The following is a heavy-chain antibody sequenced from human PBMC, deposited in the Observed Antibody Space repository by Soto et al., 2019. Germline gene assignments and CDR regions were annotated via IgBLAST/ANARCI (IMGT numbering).Heavy chain of an antibody. J-gene: IGHJ5*02. V-gene: IGHV4-59*01. CDR1: GGSISSYY. CDR3: ARVIGYCSGGSCNWFDP. Sequence: XETLSLTCTVSGGSISSYYWSWMRQPPGKGLEWIGYIYYSGSTNYNPSLKSRVTISVDTSKNQFSLKLSSVTAADTAVYYCARVIGYCSGGSCNWFDPWGQGTLVTVSS. D-gene: IGHD2-15*01. CDR2: IYYSGST.